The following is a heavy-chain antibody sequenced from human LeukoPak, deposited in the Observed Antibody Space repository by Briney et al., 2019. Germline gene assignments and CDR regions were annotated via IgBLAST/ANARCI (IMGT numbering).Heavy chain of an antibody. D-gene: IGHD3-22*01. CDR1: GYTFTSYY. CDR3: ASVMDDYDSWFDP. CDR2: INPSGGST. J-gene: IGHJ5*02. V-gene: IGHV1-46*01. Sequence: ASVKVSCKASGYTFTSYYMHWVRQAPGQGLEWMGIINPSGGSTSYAQKFQGRVTMTRDMSTSTVYMELSSLRSEDTAVYYCASVMDDYDSWFDPWGQGTLVTVSS.